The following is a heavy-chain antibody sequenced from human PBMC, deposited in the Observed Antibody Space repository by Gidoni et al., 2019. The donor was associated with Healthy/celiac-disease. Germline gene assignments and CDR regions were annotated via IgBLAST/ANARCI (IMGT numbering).Heavy chain of an antibody. D-gene: IGHD3-22*01. Sequence: QVQLVQSGAEVKKPGASVKVSCNASGYTFTGYYMHWVRQAPGQGLEWMGLINPNSGGTNYAQKFQGRVTMTRDTSISTAYMELSRLRSDDTAVYYCARGGYTTTYYYDSSGYPEFDYWGQGTLVTVSS. CDR3: ARGGYTTTYYYDSSGYPEFDY. V-gene: IGHV1-2*02. CDR1: GYTFTGYY. J-gene: IGHJ4*02. CDR2: INPNSGGT.